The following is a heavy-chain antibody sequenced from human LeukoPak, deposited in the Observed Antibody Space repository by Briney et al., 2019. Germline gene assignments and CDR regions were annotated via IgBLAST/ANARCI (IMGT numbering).Heavy chain of an antibody. CDR1: GFTFSSYA. D-gene: IGHD3-10*01. Sequence: GGSLRLSCAASGFTFSSYAMSWVRQAPGKGLEWVSAISGSGGSTYYADSVKGRFTISRDNSKNTLYLQMNSLRAEDTAVYYCAKGLGRGPDRPHSYGSGSLKDLYYFDYWGQGTLVTVSS. CDR3: AKGLGRGPDRPHSYGSGSLKDLYYFDY. CDR2: ISGSGGST. V-gene: IGHV3-23*01. J-gene: IGHJ4*02.